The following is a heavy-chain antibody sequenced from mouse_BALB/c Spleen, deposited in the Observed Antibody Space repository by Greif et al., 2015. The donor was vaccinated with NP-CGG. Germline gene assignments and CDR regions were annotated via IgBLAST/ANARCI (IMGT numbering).Heavy chain of an antibody. CDR2: ISTYYGNT. D-gene: IGHD2-1*01. CDR1: SYTFTDYA. V-gene: IGHV1-67*01. J-gene: IGHJ3*01. CDR3: ARRGGNYRAWFAY. Sequence: QVQLQQSGPELVRPGVSVKISCKGSSYTFTDYAMHWVKQSHAKSLEWIGVISTYYGNTNYNQKFKGKATMTVDKSSSTAYMELARLTAEDSAVYYCARRGGNYRAWFAYWGQGTLVTVSA.